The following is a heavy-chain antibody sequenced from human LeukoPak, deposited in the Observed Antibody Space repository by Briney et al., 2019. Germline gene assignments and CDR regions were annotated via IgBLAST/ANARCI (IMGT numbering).Heavy chain of an antibody. CDR3: AKDRYSTGRPFDY. V-gene: IGHV3-23*01. J-gene: IGHJ4*02. Sequence: GGSLRLSCAASGFTFSSYAMNWVRQAPGKGLEWVSVISGSGGSTYYADSVKGRFTVSRDNSKNTLYLQMNSLRAEGTAVYYCAKDRYSTGRPFDYWGQGTLVTVSS. CDR2: ISGSGGST. CDR1: GFTFSSYA. D-gene: IGHD6-19*01.